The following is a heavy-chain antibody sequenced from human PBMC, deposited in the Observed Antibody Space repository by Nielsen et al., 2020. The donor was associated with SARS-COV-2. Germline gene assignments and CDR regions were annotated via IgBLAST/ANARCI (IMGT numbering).Heavy chain of an antibody. Sequence: GESLKISCAASGFTFRVYWMTWVRQAPGKGLEWVANINQDAREKYYVDSVKGRFSISRDNAKRSLYLEMTSLTAEDTAVYYCAREEQQLEFGGQGTLVTVSS. V-gene: IGHV3-7*03. CDR2: INQDAREK. CDR3: AREEQQLEF. D-gene: IGHD6-13*01. CDR1: GFTFRVYW. J-gene: IGHJ4*02.